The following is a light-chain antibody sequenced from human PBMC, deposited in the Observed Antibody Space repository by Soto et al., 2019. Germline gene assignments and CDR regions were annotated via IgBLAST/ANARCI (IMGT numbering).Light chain of an antibody. V-gene: IGLV2-14*01. CDR1: SSDVGGYNY. CDR3: SSYTSSHPRV. CDR2: EVS. Sequence: QSALTQPASVSGSPGQSITISCTGTSSDVGGYNYVSWYQQHPGKAPKLIIYEVSNRPSGVSNRFSGSKSGNTASLTISGVPAEDEADYYCSSYTSSHPRVFGGGTKLTVL. J-gene: IGLJ2*01.